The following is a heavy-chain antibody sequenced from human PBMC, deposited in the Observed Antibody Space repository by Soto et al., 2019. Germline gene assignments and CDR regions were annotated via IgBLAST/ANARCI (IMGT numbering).Heavy chain of an antibody. CDR2: ISYDERVQ. CDR1: GFTFNSNA. J-gene: IGHJ4*02. CDR3: ARDKIQGAPDYLDS. Sequence: QEQLVESGGDVVQPGRSLRLSCAASGFTFNSNAMHWVRQAPGKGLEWVGVISYDERVQQYTDSVKGRFTISRDDSKNILYLQMNSLRDEDTALYYCARDKIQGAPDYLDSWGQGTLVTVSS. V-gene: IGHV3-30*04.